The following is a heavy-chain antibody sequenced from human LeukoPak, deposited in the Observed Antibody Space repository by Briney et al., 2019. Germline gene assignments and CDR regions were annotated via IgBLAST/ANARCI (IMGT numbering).Heavy chain of an antibody. CDR2: IRYDGTNK. V-gene: IGHV3-30*02. CDR3: TKGENYGLDY. Sequence: GGSLRLSCAASGFTFSSYWMTWVRQAPGKGLEWVAFIRYDGTNKYYADSVKGRFTFSRDNSKNTLYLQMNSLRPEDTAVYYCTKGENYGLDYWGQGTLVTVSS. J-gene: IGHJ4*02. CDR1: GFTFSSYW. D-gene: IGHD3-16*01.